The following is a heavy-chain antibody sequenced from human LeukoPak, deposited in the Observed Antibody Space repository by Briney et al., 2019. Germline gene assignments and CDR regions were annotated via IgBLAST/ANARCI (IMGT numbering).Heavy chain of an antibody. D-gene: IGHD2-15*01. J-gene: IGHJ4*02. V-gene: IGHV1-18*01. CDR3: AKNTTGGYSDS. Sequence: ASVKVSCKTSGYTFTSSGITWVRQAPGQGLEWMGWINTHNGYSKYAQRLQGRVTMTADTSTSTAYMELSSLTSDDTAVYFCAKNTTGGYSDSWGQGTLVTVAS. CDR2: INTHNGYS. CDR1: GYTFTSSG.